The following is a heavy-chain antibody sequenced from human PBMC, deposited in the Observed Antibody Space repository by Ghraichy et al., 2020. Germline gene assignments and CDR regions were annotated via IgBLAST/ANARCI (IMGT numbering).Heavy chain of an antibody. CDR1: GFTFSSYE. V-gene: IGHV3-48*03. Sequence: GESLRLSCAASGFTFSSYEMNWVRQAPGKGLEWVSYISSSGSTIYYADSVKGRFTISRDNAKNSLYLQMNSLRAEDTAVYYCARVNYDFWSGYYTGAFDIWGQGTMVTVSS. J-gene: IGHJ3*02. CDR3: ARVNYDFWSGYYTGAFDI. D-gene: IGHD3-3*01. CDR2: ISSSGSTI.